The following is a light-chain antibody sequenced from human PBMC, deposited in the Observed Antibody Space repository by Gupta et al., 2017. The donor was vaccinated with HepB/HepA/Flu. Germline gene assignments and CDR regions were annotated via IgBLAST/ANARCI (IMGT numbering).Light chain of an antibody. J-gene: IGKJ1*01. CDR2: GAS. CDR1: QSLSGSL. Sequence: EIVLTQSPGTLSLSPGERATLSCRASQSLSGSLLAWYQQKPGQAPRLLIYGASSRANGIPDRFTGRGSGTDFTLTINRLEPEDFAVYFCHQYGASPRTFGQGTKVEIK. V-gene: IGKV3-20*01. CDR3: HQYGASPRT.